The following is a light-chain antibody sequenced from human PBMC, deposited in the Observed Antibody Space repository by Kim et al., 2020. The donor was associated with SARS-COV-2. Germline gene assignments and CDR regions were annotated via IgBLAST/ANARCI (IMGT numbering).Light chain of an antibody. Sequence: DIQMTQSPSSLSASVGDRVTITCRASQDIRNDLGWYQQNPGRAPKRLIYGASSLQSGVPSRFSGSGSGTEFTLTISSLQPEDFATYFCLQHHTYPITFGPGTRLEIK. CDR1: QDIRND. CDR3: LQHHTYPIT. J-gene: IGKJ5*01. CDR2: GAS. V-gene: IGKV1-17*01.